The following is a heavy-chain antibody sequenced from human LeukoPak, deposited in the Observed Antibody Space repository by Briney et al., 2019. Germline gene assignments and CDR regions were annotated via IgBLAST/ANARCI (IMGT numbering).Heavy chain of an antibody. V-gene: IGHV1-18*01. Sequence: ASVKVSCKASGYTFTSYGISWVRQAPGQGLEWMGWISAYNGNTNYAQKIQGRVTMTTNTSTSTAYMELRSLRSDDTAVYYCARRGGKDYGDYVVYYYYMDVWGKGTTVTVSS. CDR2: ISAYNGNT. CDR1: GYTFTSYG. CDR3: ARRGGKDYGDYVVYYYYMDV. J-gene: IGHJ6*03. D-gene: IGHD4-17*01.